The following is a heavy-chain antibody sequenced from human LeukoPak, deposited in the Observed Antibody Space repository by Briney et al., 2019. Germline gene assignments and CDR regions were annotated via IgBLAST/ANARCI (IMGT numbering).Heavy chain of an antibody. V-gene: IGHV4-39*01. CDR3: ASQPYYDILTGYSHFDY. CDR2: IYYSGNT. J-gene: IGHJ4*02. D-gene: IGHD3-9*01. CDR1: GGSISSTSYY. Sequence: SETLSRTCTVSGGSISSTSYYWGWIRQPPGKGREWIGSIYYSGNTYYNPSLKSRVTISVDTSKNQFSLKLSSVTAADTAVYYCASQPYYDILTGYSHFDYWGQGTLVTVSS.